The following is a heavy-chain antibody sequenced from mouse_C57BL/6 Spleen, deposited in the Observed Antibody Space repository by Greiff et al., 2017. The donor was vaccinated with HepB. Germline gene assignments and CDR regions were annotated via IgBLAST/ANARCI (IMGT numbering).Heavy chain of an antibody. D-gene: IGHD1-1*01. CDR3: ADYYGSSYGGFAY. Sequence: EVQLQQSVAELVRPGASVKLSCTASGFNIKNTYMHWVKQRPEQGLEWIGRIDPANGNTKYAPKFQGKATITADTSSNTAYLQLSSLTSEDTAIYYCADYYGSSYGGFAYWGQGTLVTVSA. J-gene: IGHJ3*01. CDR2: IDPANGNT. CDR1: GFNIKNTY. V-gene: IGHV14-3*01.